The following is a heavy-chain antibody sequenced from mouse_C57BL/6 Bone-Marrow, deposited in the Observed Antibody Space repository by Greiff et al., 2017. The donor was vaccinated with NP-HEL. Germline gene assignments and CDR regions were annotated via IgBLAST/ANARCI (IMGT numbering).Heavy chain of an antibody. J-gene: IGHJ4*01. CDR3: AGAMYYYAMDY. Sequence: QVQLQQSGPGLVKPSQSLFLTCSITGFPITSGYYWIWIRQSPGKPLEWMGYITHSGETFYNPSLQSPISITRETSKNQFFLQLNSVTTEDTAMYYCAGAMYYYAMDYWGQGTSVTVSS. V-gene: IGHV12-3*01. CDR2: ITHSGET. CDR1: GFPITSGYY.